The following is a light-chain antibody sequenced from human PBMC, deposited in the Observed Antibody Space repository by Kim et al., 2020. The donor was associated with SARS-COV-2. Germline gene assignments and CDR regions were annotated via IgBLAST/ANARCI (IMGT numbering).Light chain of an antibody. V-gene: IGKV3-15*01. Sequence: IVMTQSPATLSVSPGERVTLSYRASQSVRNNLAWYQQRPGQAPRLLIYGASTRATDVSDRFSGSGSGTEFTLTIRSLQSEDLAVYYCQQYNDWPLLTFGGGTKVDIK. CDR2: GAS. J-gene: IGKJ4*01. CDR1: QSVRNN. CDR3: QQYNDWPLLT.